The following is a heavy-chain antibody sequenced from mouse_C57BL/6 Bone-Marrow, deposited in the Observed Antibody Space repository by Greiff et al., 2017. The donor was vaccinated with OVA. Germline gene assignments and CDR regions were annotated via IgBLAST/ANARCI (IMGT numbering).Heavy chain of an antibody. CDR2: ISSGGSFT. Sequence: EVKLVESGGDLVKPGGSLKLSCAASGFTFSSYGMSWVRPTPDKRLEWVATISSGGSFTYYPDSVTGRFTISRDNAKNTLYLQMSSLKSEDTAMYYCARLSLGYAMDYWGQGTSVTVSS. V-gene: IGHV5-6*01. J-gene: IGHJ4*01. CDR3: ARLSLGYAMDY. CDR1: GFTFSSYG. D-gene: IGHD3-3*01.